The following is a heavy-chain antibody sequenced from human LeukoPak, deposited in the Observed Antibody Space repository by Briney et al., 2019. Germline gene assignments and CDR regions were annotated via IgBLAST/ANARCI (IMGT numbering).Heavy chain of an antibody. Sequence: SETLSLTCTVSGGSIGGDLYFWNWVRQPAGKGLEWVGRVSASGTPNSNPSLKSRVTVSVDTSKNQFSLMLSSVTAADTAVYYCARVLVSPTTRWFDPWGQGILVTVSS. CDR1: GGSIGGDLYF. V-gene: IGHV4-61*02. J-gene: IGHJ5*02. CDR2: VSASGTP. D-gene: IGHD1-26*01. CDR3: ARVLVSPTTRWFDP.